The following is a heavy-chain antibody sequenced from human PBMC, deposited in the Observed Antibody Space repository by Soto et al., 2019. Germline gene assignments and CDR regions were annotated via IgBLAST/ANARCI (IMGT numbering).Heavy chain of an antibody. D-gene: IGHD3-9*01. Sequence: ASVKVSCKASGYSFTNYGIHWVRQAPGQRLEWMGWINAYNGNTKYSQKFQGRVTFTRDTSARTVYMEVSSLRSEDAAVYFCARDLDDILTGPNFDPWGQGTLVTVSS. CDR2: INAYNGNT. J-gene: IGHJ5*02. CDR3: ARDLDDILTGPNFDP. CDR1: GYSFTNYG. V-gene: IGHV1-3*01.